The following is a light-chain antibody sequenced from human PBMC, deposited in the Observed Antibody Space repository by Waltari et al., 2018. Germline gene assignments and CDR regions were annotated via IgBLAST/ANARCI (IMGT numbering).Light chain of an antibody. CDR3: SSWDDSLSGLV. J-gene: IGLJ3*02. CDR1: SANIGSNS. Sequence: QSVVTQPPSASGTPGQRVTISCSGSSANIGSNSVYWYQHFPGTAPKVLIYRNSLRPSGVPDRFSGSKSGTSASLAISGLRSEDEAHYYCSSWDDSLSGLVFGGGTRLTVL. V-gene: IGLV1-47*01. CDR2: RNS.